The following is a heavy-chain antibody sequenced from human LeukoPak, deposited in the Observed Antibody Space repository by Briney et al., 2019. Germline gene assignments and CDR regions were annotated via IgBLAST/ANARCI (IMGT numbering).Heavy chain of an antibody. CDR3: ARITSTYFDY. D-gene: IGHD3-10*01. V-gene: IGHV3-53*01. CDR2: IYSGGST. Sequence: GGSLRLSCAASGIRLNSNYMSCGPDAPGKGVEWVSDIYSGGSTSYADSVKARFTITRDNSKNTMYLQMNRLRAEDTAVYYCARITSTYFDYWGQGTLVTVSS. J-gene: IGHJ4*02. CDR1: GIRLNSNY.